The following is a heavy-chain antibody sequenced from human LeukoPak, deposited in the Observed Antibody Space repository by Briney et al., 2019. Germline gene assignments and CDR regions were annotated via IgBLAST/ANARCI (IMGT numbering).Heavy chain of an antibody. J-gene: IGHJ4*02. V-gene: IGHV4-59*01. CDR1: GASISSYY. Sequence: KPSETLSLTCTVSGASISSYYWSWIRQPPGKGLEWIGYIDYSGSTNYNPSLKSRVTISVDTSKNRFSLKLSSVTAADTAVYYCARHYYSDPFDYWGQGTLVTVSS. CDR3: ARHYYSDPFDY. D-gene: IGHD4-17*01. CDR2: IDYSGST.